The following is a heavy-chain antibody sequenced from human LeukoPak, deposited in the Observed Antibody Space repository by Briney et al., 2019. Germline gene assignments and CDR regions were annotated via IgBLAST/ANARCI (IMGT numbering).Heavy chain of an antibody. Sequence: PGGSLRLSCAASGFTFDDYGMSWVRHAPGKGLEWVSGINWNGGSTGYADSVKGRFTTSRDNAKNSLYLQMNSLRAEDTALYYCAKSYYDILTGYGFDYWGQGTLVTVSS. CDR2: INWNGGST. D-gene: IGHD3-9*01. J-gene: IGHJ4*02. CDR3: AKSYYDILTGYGFDY. CDR1: GFTFDDYG. V-gene: IGHV3-20*04.